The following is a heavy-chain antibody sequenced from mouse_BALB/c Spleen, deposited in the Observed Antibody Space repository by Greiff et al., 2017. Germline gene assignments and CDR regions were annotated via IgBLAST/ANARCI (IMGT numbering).Heavy chain of an antibody. V-gene: IGHV5-4*02. CDR1: GFTFSDYY. J-gene: IGHJ2*01. CDR3: ARDGDYGNYYFDY. D-gene: IGHD2-1*01. CDR2: ISDGGSYT. Sequence: EVQGVESGGGLVKPGGSLKLSCAASGFTFSDYYMYWVRQTPEKRLEWVATISDGGSYTYYPDSVKGRFTISRDNAKNNLYLQMSSLKSEDTAMYYCARDGDYGNYYFDYWGQGTTLTVSS.